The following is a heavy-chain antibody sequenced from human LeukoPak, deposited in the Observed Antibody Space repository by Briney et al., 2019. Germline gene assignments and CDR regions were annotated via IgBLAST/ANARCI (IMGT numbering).Heavy chain of an antibody. J-gene: IGHJ4*02. CDR2: IYYTGYT. CDR1: GDSISSSSYY. Sequence: SETLSLTCTVSGDSISSSSYYWGWIRQPPGTGLECIGSIYYTGYTYDNPSLKSRVTISVDTSKNQFSLKLSSVTAADTAVYYCARAKWEPYYFDYWGQGTLVTVSS. CDR3: ARAKWEPYYFDY. D-gene: IGHD1-26*01. V-gene: IGHV4-39*07.